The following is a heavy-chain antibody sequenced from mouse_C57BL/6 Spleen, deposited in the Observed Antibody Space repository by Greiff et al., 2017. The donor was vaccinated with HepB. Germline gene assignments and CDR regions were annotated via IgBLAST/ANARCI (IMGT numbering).Heavy chain of an antibody. V-gene: IGHV1-64*01. CDR1: GYTFTSYW. J-gene: IGHJ4*01. CDR2: IHPNSGST. Sequence: QVQLQQPGAELVKPGASVKLSCKASGYTFTSYWMHWVKQRPGQGLEWIGMIHPNSGSTNYNEKFKSKATLTVDKSSSTAYMQLSSLTSEDSAVYYCARTLITTVVEADYYAMDYWGQGTAVTVSS. CDR3: ARTLITTVVEADYYAMDY. D-gene: IGHD1-1*01.